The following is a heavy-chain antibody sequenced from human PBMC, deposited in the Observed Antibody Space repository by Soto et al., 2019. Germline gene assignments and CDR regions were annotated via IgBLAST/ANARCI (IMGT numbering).Heavy chain of an antibody. CDR3: ARGVMTTDPGYYYYYGMDV. CDR1: GGTFSSYA. Sequence: QVQLVQSGAEVKKPGSSVKVSCKASGGTFSSYAISWVRQAPGQGLEWMGGIIPIFGTANYAQKFQGRVTITADESTSTAYMELSSLRSEDTAVYYCARGVMTTDPGYYYYYGMDVWGQGTTVTVSS. V-gene: IGHV1-69*01. D-gene: IGHD3-22*01. J-gene: IGHJ6*02. CDR2: IIPIFGTA.